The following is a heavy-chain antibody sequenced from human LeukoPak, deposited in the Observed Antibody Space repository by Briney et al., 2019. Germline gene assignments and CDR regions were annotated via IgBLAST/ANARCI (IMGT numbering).Heavy chain of an antibody. V-gene: IGHV4-39*07. Sequence: VKPSETLSLTCTVSSDSISSSSYYWGWIRQPPGKGLEWIGSIYYSGSTYYNPSLKSRVTISVDTSKNQFSLKLSSVTAADTAVYYCAVYYYDSSGYGDYFDYWGQGTLVTVSS. CDR1: SDSISSSSYY. CDR3: AVYYYDSSGYGDYFDY. D-gene: IGHD3-22*01. CDR2: IYYSGST. J-gene: IGHJ4*02.